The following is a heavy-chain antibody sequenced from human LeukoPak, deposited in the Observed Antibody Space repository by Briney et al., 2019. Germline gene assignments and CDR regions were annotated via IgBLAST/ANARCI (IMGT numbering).Heavy chain of an antibody. CDR2: VSDSGSGT. D-gene: IGHD6-19*01. CDR3: AKGKGSSGWYD. CDR1: GFTFSTYA. V-gene: IGHV3-23*01. J-gene: IGHJ4*02. Sequence: GGSLRPSCAASGFTFSTYAMSWVRQAPGRGLEWVSAVSDSGSGTYYADSVKGRFTISRDNSKNTLYLQMTSLRAEDTALYYCAKGKGSSGWYDWGQGTLVTVSS.